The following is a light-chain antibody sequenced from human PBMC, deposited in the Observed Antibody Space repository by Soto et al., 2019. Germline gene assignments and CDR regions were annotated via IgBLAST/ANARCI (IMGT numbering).Light chain of an antibody. J-gene: IGKJ3*01. CDR2: SAS. CDR1: QDIITW. CDR3: QQSDSFPFT. Sequence: DIQMTQSPSYVSASEGDRVTITYRASQDIITWLAWFQQKPGKAPRLLIYSASTLQRGVPSRFSGSGSGTEFTLTINRLQPEDVATYFCQQSDSFPFTFGPGTKVDV. V-gene: IGKV1-12*01.